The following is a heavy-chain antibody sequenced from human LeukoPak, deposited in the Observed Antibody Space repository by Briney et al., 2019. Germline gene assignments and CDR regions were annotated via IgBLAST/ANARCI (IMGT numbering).Heavy chain of an antibody. V-gene: IGHV6-1*01. D-gene: IGHD2-2*01. CDR1: GDSVSSNSVT. CDR2: TYYRSTCYN. J-gene: IGHJ5*02. CDR3: ARRLTQYDCFDP. Sequence: SQTLSLTCAISGDSVSSNSVTWNWIGQSPSRGLEWLGRTYYRSTCYNDYAVSVRGRITVNPDTSKNQFSLHLNSVTPEDTAVYYCARRLTQYDCFDPWGQGILVTVSS.